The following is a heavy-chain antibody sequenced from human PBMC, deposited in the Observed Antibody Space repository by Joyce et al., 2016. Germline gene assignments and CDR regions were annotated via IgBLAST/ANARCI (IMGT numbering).Heavy chain of an antibody. CDR1: GYTFVNYW. V-gene: IGHV5-10-1*03. D-gene: IGHD4-23*01. Sequence: EDHLVQSGAEMKKPGESLRISCMVSGYTFVNYWISWVRQMPGKGLEWMGGSDPNDSGTDYSPSFQGHGTNAADKSISTAYLQWSSLKASDTAIYYCARHRGGGNFVPFDYWGQGTLVTVSS. J-gene: IGHJ4*02. CDR2: SDPNDSGT. CDR3: ARHRGGGNFVPFDY.